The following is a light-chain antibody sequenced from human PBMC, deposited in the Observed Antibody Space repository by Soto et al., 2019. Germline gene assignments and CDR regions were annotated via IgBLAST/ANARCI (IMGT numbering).Light chain of an antibody. CDR2: GAS. Sequence: EIVMTQSPATLSVSPGERATLSCRASRNITRQLAWYQQKPGQAPRLLISGASTRATGIPARFSGSGSGTEFTLTISSLQSEDFAVYYCQQYYDYPPLIFGGGTKVEIK. V-gene: IGKV3-15*01. J-gene: IGKJ4*01. CDR1: RNITRQ. CDR3: QQYYDYPPLI.